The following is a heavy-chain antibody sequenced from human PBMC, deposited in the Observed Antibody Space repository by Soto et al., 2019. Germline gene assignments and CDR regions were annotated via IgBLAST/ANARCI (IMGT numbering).Heavy chain of an antibody. V-gene: IGHV3-30*18. Sequence: QVQLVESGGGVVQPGRSLRLSCAASGFTFSSYGMHWVRQAPGKGLEWVALISYDGSNEYYADSVKGRFTISRDNSKNTLYLQMNSLRPDDTAVFYCAKSGSYRHRSGVDPWGQGTLVTVSS. D-gene: IGHD1-26*01. CDR3: AKSGSYRHRSGVDP. CDR1: GFTFSSYG. CDR2: ISYDGSNE. J-gene: IGHJ5*02.